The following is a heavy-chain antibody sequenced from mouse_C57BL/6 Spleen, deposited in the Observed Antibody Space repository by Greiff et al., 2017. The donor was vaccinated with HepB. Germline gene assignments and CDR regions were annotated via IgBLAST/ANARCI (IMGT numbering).Heavy chain of an antibody. Sequence: VQLQQSGPGLVQPSQSLSITCTVSGFSLTSYGVHWVRQSPGKGLEWLGVIWSGGSTDYNAAFISRLSISKDNSKCQVFFKMNSLQADDTAIYYWATTMITTAGFAYWGQGTLVTVSA. CDR3: ATTMITTAGFAY. CDR1: GFSLTSYG. D-gene: IGHD2-4*01. J-gene: IGHJ3*01. V-gene: IGHV2-2*01. CDR2: IWSGGST.